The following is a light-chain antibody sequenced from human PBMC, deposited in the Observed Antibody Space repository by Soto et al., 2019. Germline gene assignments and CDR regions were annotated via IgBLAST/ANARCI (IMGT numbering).Light chain of an antibody. V-gene: IGKV1-27*01. CDR3: QKYNSAPHT. J-gene: IGKJ4*01. CDR2: AAS. CDR1: QGISNY. Sequence: DIQMTQSPSSLSASVGDRVTITCRASQGISNYLAWYQQKPGKVPTLLLYAASSLKSGVPSRCSGSGAGTDFTLTISILQHEDVVTYYWQKYNSAPHTFGRGTKVEIK.